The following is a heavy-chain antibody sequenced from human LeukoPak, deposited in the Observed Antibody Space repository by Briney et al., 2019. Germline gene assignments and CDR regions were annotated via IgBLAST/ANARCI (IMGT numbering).Heavy chain of an antibody. V-gene: IGHV1-69*02. CDR3: VNANAFQRYYFDY. CDR2: IIPILGIA. Sequence: ASVKVSCKASGGTFSSYTISWVRQAPGQGLEWMGRIIPILGIANNAQEFQGKVTITADKSTSTAYVELSSLRSEDTAVYYCVNANAFQRYYFDYWGQGTLVTVSS. D-gene: IGHD3-3*02. CDR1: GGTFSSYT. J-gene: IGHJ4*02.